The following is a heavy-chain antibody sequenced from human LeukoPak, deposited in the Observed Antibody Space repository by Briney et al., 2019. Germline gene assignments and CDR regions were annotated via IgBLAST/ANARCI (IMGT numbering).Heavy chain of an antibody. CDR2: FYSGGTT. Sequence: GGSQRLFCAVSGFTVSSNYMTWVRQAPGKGLEWVSVFYSGGTTYYADSVKGRFTISRDSSKNMLYLQMNSLRVEDTAVYYCARERTPRGAFDYWGQGTLVTVSS. D-gene: IGHD2-15*01. V-gene: IGHV3-53*01. CDR3: ARERTPRGAFDY. J-gene: IGHJ4*02. CDR1: GFTVSSNY.